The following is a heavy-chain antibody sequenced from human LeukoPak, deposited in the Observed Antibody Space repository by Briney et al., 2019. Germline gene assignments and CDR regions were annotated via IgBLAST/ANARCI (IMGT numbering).Heavy chain of an antibody. J-gene: IGHJ4*02. D-gene: IGHD3-3*02. V-gene: IGHV3-74*03. CDR2: ISPDGSTT. CDR1: GFTFSRYW. CDR3: ARPRLPSFYFDY. Sequence: PGGSLRLSRAASGFTFSRYWMHWVRQAPGKGLMWVSRISPDGSTTLYADSVKGRFTISRDNAKNTLYLQMNSLRPEDTAVYYCARPRLPSFYFDYWGQGALVTVSS.